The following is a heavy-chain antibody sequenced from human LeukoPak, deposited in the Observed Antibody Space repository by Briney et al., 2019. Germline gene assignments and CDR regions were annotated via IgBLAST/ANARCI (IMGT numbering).Heavy chain of an antibody. V-gene: IGHV4-34*01. CDR3: ARGLIKGLSRSWYVRGWFDP. CDR2: INHSGST. CDR1: GGSFSGYF. Sequence: PSETLSLTCAVYGGSFSGYFWSWIRQPPGKGLEWIGEINHSGSTNYNPSLKSRVTISVDTSKNQFSLKLSSVTAADTAVYYCARGLIKGLSRSWYVRGWFDPWGQGTLVTVSS. J-gene: IGHJ5*02. D-gene: IGHD6-13*01.